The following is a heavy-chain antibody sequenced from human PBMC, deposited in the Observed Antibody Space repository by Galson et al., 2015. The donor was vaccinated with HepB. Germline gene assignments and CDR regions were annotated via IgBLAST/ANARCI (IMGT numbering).Heavy chain of an antibody. CDR3: GIAPYYYDSSGSFDY. V-gene: IGHV1-3*01. D-gene: IGHD3-22*01. Sequence: QSGAEVKKPGASVKVSCKASGYTFTSYAIHWVRQAPGQRLEWMGWINAGNGNTKYSQKFQGRVTITRDTSASTAYMELSSLRSEDTAVYYCGIAPYYYDSSGSFDYWGQGTLVTVSS. J-gene: IGHJ4*02. CDR1: GYTFTSYA. CDR2: INAGNGNT.